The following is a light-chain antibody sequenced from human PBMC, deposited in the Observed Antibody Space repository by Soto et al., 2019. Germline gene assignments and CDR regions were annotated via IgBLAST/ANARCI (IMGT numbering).Light chain of an antibody. J-gene: IGLJ2*01. CDR1: SSNIGAGYD. V-gene: IGLV1-40*01. Sequence: QPVLTQPPSVSGAPGQRVTISCTGCSSNIGAGYDVHWYQQLPGTAPKLLIYGNSNRPSGVPDRFSGSKSGTSASLAITGLQAEDEADYYCPSYDSSLSGSVFGGGTKLTVL. CDR3: PSYDSSLSGSV. CDR2: GNS.